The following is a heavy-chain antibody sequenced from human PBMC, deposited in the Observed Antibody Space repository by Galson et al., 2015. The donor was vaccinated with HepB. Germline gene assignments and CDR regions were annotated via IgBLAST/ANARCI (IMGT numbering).Heavy chain of an antibody. V-gene: IGHV3-23*01. Sequence: SLRLSCAASGVTFSSYAMSWVRQAPGKGLEWVSGISGSGGSTYYADSVKGRFTISRDNSKNTLYLQMDSLRVEDTAVYYCAKHRSSWRLLGDVWGKGTTVTVSS. CDR2: ISGSGGST. J-gene: IGHJ6*04. CDR3: AKHRSSWRLLGDV. D-gene: IGHD6-6*01. CDR1: GVTFSSYA.